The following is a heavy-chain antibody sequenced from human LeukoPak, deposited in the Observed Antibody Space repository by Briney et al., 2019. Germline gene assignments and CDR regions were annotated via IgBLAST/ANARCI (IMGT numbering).Heavy chain of an antibody. CDR1: GFTFSSYS. J-gene: IGHJ5*02. Sequence: GGSLRLSCAASGFTFSSYSMNWVRQAPGKGLEWVSSISSSSYIYYADTVKGRFTISRDNAKHSLYLQMNSLRAEDTAVYYCAGGDGSGSYYGSWGQGTLVTVSS. V-gene: IGHV3-21*01. D-gene: IGHD3-10*01. CDR2: ISSSSYI. CDR3: AGGDGSGSYYGS.